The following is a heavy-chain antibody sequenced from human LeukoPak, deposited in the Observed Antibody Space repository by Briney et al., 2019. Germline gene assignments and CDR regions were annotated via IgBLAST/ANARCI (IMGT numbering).Heavy chain of an antibody. CDR3: ARDKTEQWLVLEAFDI. D-gene: IGHD6-19*01. J-gene: IGHJ3*02. CDR2: ISSSSSYI. Sequence: GGSLRLSCAASGFTFGSYTMNWVRQAPGKGLEWVSSISSSSSYIYYADSVKGRFTISRDNAKKSLYLQMNSLRAEDTAVYYCARDKTEQWLVLEAFDIWGQGTVVTVSS. CDR1: GFTFGSYT. V-gene: IGHV3-21*01.